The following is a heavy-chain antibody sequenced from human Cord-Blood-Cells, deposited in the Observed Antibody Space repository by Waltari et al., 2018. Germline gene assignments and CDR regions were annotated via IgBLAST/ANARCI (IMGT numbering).Heavy chain of an antibody. J-gene: IGHJ4*02. CDR1: GYTFTSYA. CDR2: INAGNGNK. V-gene: IGHV1-3*01. Sequence: QVQLVQSGAEVKKPGASVKVSCKASGYTFTSYAMHLVRQAPGQRLEWMGWINAGNGNKKYSQKFQGRVTITRDTSASTAYMELSSLRSEDTAVYYCARPYSSSWYFDYWGQGTLVTVSS. CDR3: ARPYSSSWYFDY. D-gene: IGHD6-13*01.